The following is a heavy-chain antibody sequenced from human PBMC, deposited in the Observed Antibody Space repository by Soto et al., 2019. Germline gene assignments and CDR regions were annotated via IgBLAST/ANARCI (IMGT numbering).Heavy chain of an antibody. D-gene: IGHD3-16*02. CDR1: GGSISSGGYY. CDR3: ARGLLGELSLYFDY. J-gene: IGHJ4*02. CDR2: IYYSGST. V-gene: IGHV4-31*03. Sequence: QVQLQESGPGLVKPSQTLSLTCTVSGGSISSGGYYWSWIRQHPGKGLEWIGYIYYSGSTYYNPSINSRVTISVDPSKNQFSLKLSSVTAADTAVYYCARGLLGELSLYFDYWGQGTLVTVSS.